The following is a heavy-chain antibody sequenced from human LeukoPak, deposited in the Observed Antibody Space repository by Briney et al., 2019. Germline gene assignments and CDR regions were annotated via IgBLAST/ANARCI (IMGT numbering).Heavy chain of an antibody. CDR2: FDPEDGET. CDR1: GYTLTELS. Sequence: ASVKVSCKVSGYTLTELSMHWVRQAPGKGLEWMGGFDPEDGETIYAQKFQGRVTMTEDTSTDTAYMELSSLRSEDTAVYYCATDPRVRGSGSYADYWGHVTLVTVSS. CDR3: ATDPRVRGSGSYADY. V-gene: IGHV1-24*01. J-gene: IGHJ4*01. D-gene: IGHD3-10*01.